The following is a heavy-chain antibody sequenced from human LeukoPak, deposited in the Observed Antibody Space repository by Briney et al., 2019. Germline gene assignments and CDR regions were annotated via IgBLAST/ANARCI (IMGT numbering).Heavy chain of an antibody. CDR2: IYYSEST. CDR3: ARLLPPYSSSVVNWFDP. Sequence: PSETLSLTCTVSGGSISSYYWRWIRQPPGKGLEWIGYIYYSESTDYNPSLKGPVTISVDTSKNQFFLKLSSVTAADTAVYYCARLLPPYSSSVVNWFDPWGQGTLVTVSS. CDR1: GGSISSYY. J-gene: IGHJ5*02. V-gene: IGHV4-59*01. D-gene: IGHD6-13*01.